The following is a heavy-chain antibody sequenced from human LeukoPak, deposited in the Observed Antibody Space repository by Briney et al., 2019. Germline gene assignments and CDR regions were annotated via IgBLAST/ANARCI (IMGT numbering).Heavy chain of an antibody. D-gene: IGHD5-18*01. CDR1: GYTFTSYY. Sequence: GASVKVSCKASGYTFTSYYMHWVRQAPGQGLEWMGIINPSGGSTSYAQKFQGRVTMTRDMSTSTVYMELSSLRSEDTAVYYCARGLRYRGYSYGNFDYWGQGTLVTVSS. V-gene: IGHV1-46*01. J-gene: IGHJ4*02. CDR3: ARGLRYRGYSYGNFDY. CDR2: INPSGGST.